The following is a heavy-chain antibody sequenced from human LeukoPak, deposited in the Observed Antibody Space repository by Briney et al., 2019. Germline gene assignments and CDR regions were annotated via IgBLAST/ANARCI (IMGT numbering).Heavy chain of an antibody. D-gene: IGHD2-2*01. V-gene: IGHV3-23*01. CDR1: GFTFSSYA. Sequence: GGSLRLSCAASGFTFSSYAMSWVRQAPGKGLEWVSTITDSGGRTYYADSVKGRFTISRDNSKNTLYLQMNSLRAEDTAIYYCAKAGSTSGRTHYFDYWGQGTLVTVSS. CDR2: ITDSGGRT. J-gene: IGHJ4*02. CDR3: AKAGSTSGRTHYFDY.